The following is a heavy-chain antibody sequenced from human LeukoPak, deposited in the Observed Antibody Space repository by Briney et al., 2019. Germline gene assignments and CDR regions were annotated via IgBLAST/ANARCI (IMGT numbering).Heavy chain of an antibody. Sequence: TGGSLRLSCAASGFTFSDYYMSWIRQAPGKGLEWISSISSSSRYTNYADSVKGRFTISRDNAKNSLYLQMNSLRAEDTALYYCARGYSGYDFGYFFDFWGQGTLVTVSS. CDR2: ISSSSRYT. J-gene: IGHJ4*02. D-gene: IGHD5-12*01. CDR3: ARGYSGYDFGYFFDF. CDR1: GFTFSDYY. V-gene: IGHV3-11*05.